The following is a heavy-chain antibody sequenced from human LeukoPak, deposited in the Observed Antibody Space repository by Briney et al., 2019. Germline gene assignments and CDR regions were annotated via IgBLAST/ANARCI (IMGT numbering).Heavy chain of an antibody. CDR2: IYYSGST. Sequence: SETLSLTCTVSGGSISSHYWSWIRQPPGKGLEWIGYIYYSGSTNYNPSLKSRVTISVDTSKNQFSLKLSSVTAADTAVYYCARVAYYYYYMDVWGKGTTVTVSS. V-gene: IGHV4-59*11. CDR3: ARVAYYYYYMDV. J-gene: IGHJ6*03. CDR1: GGSISSHY.